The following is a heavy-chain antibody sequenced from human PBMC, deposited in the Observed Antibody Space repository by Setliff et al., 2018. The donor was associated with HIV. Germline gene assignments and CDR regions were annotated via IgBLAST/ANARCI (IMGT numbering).Heavy chain of an antibody. D-gene: IGHD3-22*01. CDR3: ARDHDSSAYTYFDY. Sequence: PGGSLRLSCAASGFTFSSYSMNWVRQAPGKGLEWVSSISSSSGYIYYADSVKGRFTISRDNAKNSLYLQMNSLRAEDTAVYYCARDHDSSAYTYFDYWGQGTLVTVSS. J-gene: IGHJ4*02. V-gene: IGHV3-21*04. CDR2: ISSSSGYI. CDR1: GFTFSSYS.